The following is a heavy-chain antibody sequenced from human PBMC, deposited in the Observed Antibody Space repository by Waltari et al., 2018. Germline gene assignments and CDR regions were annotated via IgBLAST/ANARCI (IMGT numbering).Heavy chain of an antibody. D-gene: IGHD5-12*01. V-gene: IGHV4-39*01. Sequence: QLQLQESGPGLVKPSATLSLTCTVSGGSISSSSYYWGWIRHPPGKGLEWIGSIYYSGSTYYNPSLKSRVTISVDTSKNQFSLKLSSVTAADTAVYYCAIYSNRYAETYYYYYGMDVWGQGTTVTVSS. CDR3: AIYSNRYAETYYYYYGMDV. J-gene: IGHJ6*02. CDR1: GGSISSSSYY. CDR2: IYYSGST.